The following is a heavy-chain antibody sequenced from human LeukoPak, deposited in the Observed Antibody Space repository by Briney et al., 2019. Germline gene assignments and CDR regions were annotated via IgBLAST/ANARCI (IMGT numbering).Heavy chain of an antibody. CDR1: GGSINSYF. V-gene: IGHV4-59*01. CDR3: ARVFNGGNSIFDY. CDR2: IYYSGRT. Sequence: SETLSLTYTVSGGSINSYFWSWIRQPPGKGLEWIGYIYYSGRTNYNPSLKSRVTISVDTSKNQFSLKLRSVTAADTAVYYCARVFNGGNSIFDYWGQGTLATVSS. D-gene: IGHD4-23*01. J-gene: IGHJ4*02.